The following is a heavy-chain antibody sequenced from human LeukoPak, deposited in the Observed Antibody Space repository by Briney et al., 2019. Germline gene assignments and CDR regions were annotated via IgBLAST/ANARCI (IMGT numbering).Heavy chain of an antibody. CDR2: IGDSGATT. CDR1: GFTLSSYA. J-gene: IGHJ4*02. CDR3: ASFYYYGSGAYYLSY. V-gene: IGHV3-23*01. D-gene: IGHD3-10*01. Sequence: GGSLRLSCAASGFTLSSYAMTWVRQAPGKGLEWVSDIGDSGATTYYADSVKGRFTISRDNSKNTLYLQMSSLRAEDTAVYFCASFYYYGSGAYYLSYWGQGTLVTASS.